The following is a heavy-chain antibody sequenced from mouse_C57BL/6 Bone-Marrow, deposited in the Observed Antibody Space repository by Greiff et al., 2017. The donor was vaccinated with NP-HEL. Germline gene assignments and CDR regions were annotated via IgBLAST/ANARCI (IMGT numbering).Heavy chain of an antibody. J-gene: IGHJ4*01. V-gene: IGHV1-81*01. CDR1: GYTFTSYG. D-gene: IGHD3-2*02. CDR2: IYPRSGNT. CDR3: ARHGQLRLRDYAMDY. Sequence: VMLVESGAELARPGASVKLSCKASGYTFTSYGISWVKQRTGQGLEWIGEIYPRSGNTYYNEKFKGKATLTADKSSSTAYMELRSLTSEDSAVYFCARHGQLRLRDYAMDYWGQGTSVTVSS.